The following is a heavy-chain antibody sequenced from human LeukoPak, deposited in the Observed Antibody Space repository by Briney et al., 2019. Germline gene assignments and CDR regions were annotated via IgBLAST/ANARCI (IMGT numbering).Heavy chain of an antibody. CDR3: ARGPERQQQDY. D-gene: IGHD6-13*01. J-gene: IGHJ4*02. CDR1: GGSISSYY. Sequence: SETLSLTCTVSGGSISSYYWSWIRQPPGKGLEWIGYIYYSGSTNYNPSLKSRVTISVDTSKNQFSLKLSSVTAADTAAYYCARGPERQQQDYWGQGTLVTVSS. CDR2: IYYSGST. V-gene: IGHV4-59*01.